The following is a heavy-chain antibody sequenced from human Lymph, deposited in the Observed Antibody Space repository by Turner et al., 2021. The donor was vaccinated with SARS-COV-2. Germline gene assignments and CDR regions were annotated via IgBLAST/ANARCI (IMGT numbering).Heavy chain of an antibody. CDR3: ARVGSSVVPYYYYGMDV. Sequence: QVQLVQSGAEVKKPGSSVKVSCQASGGTFSSHVISWVRQAPGQGLEWMGGIIPMFGTANYAQKFQGRFTITADESTFTAYMELTSLRSEDTAVYYCARVGSSVVPYYYYGMDVWGQGTTVTVSS. CDR2: IIPMFGTA. V-gene: IGHV1-69*01. D-gene: IGHD3-22*01. CDR1: GGTFSSHV. J-gene: IGHJ6*02.